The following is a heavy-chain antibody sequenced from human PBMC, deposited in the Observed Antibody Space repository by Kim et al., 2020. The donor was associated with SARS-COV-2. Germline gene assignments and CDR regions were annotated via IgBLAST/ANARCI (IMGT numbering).Heavy chain of an antibody. CDR3: VRDRMGGAFDI. CDR2: ITKSSTTI. Sequence: GGSLRLSCATSGFTFSAYDMNWVRQAPGKGLEWLSFITKSSTTIYYADSVKGRFTTSRDNDKNSLHLQMNSLKDEDTAVYHCVRDRMGGAFDIWGQGTMVTVSS. J-gene: IGHJ3*02. V-gene: IGHV3-48*02. CDR1: GFTFSAYD. D-gene: IGHD3-16*01.